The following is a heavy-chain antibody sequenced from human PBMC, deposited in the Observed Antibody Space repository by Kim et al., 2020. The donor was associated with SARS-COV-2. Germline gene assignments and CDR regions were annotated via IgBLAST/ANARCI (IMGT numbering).Heavy chain of an antibody. CDR2: INPNSGGT. J-gene: IGHJ5*02. CDR3: ARTTRTSINWFDP. Sequence: ATVKVSCKASGYTFTGYYMHWVRQAPGQGLEWMGRINPNSGGTNYAQKFQGRVTMTRDTSISTAYMELSRLRSDDTAVYYCARTTRTSINWFDPWGQGTLVTVSS. CDR1: GYTFTGYY. V-gene: IGHV1-2*06.